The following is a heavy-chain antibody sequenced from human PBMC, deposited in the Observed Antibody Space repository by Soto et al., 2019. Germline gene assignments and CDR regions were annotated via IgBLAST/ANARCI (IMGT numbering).Heavy chain of an antibody. D-gene: IGHD6-6*01. Sequence: EVQLVESGGGLVQPGGSLRLSCAASGFTFSSYWMHWVRQAPGKGLVWVSRINSDGSSTSYADSVKGRFTISRDNAKNTLYLQMNSLRAEDTAVYYCARGIAARGPYYFDNWGQGTLVTVSS. CDR2: INSDGSST. V-gene: IGHV3-74*01. CDR3: ARGIAARGPYYFDN. CDR1: GFTFSSYW. J-gene: IGHJ4*02.